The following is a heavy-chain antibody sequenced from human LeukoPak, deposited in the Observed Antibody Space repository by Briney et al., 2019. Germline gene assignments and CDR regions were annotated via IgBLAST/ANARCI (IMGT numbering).Heavy chain of an antibody. Sequence: KSSETLSLTCTVSGYSISSGYFWGWIRQPPGKGLEWIGSIYHSGNTYYNPSLKSRVTISVDTSKNQFSLGLTSVTAADTAVYYCATEGQCGFTTCPGLQFWGQGILVSVSS. CDR1: GYSISSGYF. V-gene: IGHV4-38-2*02. CDR3: ATEGQCGFTTCPGLQF. D-gene: IGHD2-2*01. CDR2: IYHSGNT. J-gene: IGHJ4*02.